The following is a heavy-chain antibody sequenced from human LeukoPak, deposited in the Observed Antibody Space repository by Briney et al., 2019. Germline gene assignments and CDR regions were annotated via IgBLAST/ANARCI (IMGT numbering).Heavy chain of an antibody. J-gene: IGHJ4*02. Sequence: ASVKVSCKASGYTFTSYGISWVRQAPGQGLEWMGWISAYNGNTNYAQKLQGRVTMTTDTSTSTAYMELRSLRSDDTAVYYCARGKNYHFWSGYLYYFDYWGQGTLVTVSS. CDR2: ISAYNGNT. D-gene: IGHD3-3*01. CDR3: ARGKNYHFWSGYLYYFDY. V-gene: IGHV1-18*01. CDR1: GYTFTSYG.